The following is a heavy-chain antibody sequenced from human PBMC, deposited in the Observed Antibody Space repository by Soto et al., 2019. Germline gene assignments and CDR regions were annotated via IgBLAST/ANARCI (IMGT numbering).Heavy chain of an antibody. J-gene: IGHJ6*02. CDR1: GLTFSDYY. V-gene: IGHV1-2*02. CDR3: ARERYQGLSDGMDV. D-gene: IGHD6-25*01. Sequence: GASVKVSCKASGLTFSDYYMHWVREAAGQGLEWMGWLNPKSGGTTYAQKFQGRLTLSRDTSINTAYMELSRLSIDDTALYYCARERYQGLSDGMDVWGQGTTVTVSS. CDR2: LNPKSGGT.